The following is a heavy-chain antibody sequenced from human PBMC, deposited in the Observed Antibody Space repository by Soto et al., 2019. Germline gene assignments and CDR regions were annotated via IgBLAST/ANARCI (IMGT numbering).Heavy chain of an antibody. CDR3: AREAYCGGDCSWYFDY. D-gene: IGHD2-21*02. CDR1: GGTFSSYA. V-gene: IGHV1-69*01. J-gene: IGHJ4*02. CDR2: IIPIFGTA. Sequence: QVQLVQSGAEVTKPGSSVKVSCKASGGTFSSYAISWVRQAPGQGLEWMGGIIPIFGTANYAQKFQGRVTITADESTSTAYMELSSLRSEDTAVYYCAREAYCGGDCSWYFDYWGQGTLVTVSS.